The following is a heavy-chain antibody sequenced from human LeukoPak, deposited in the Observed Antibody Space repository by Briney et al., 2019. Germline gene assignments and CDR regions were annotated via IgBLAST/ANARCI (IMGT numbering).Heavy chain of an antibody. CDR2: INHSGST. J-gene: IGHJ6*03. Sequence: PSETLSLTCAVYGGSFSGYYWSWIRQPPGKGLEWIGEINHSGSTNYNPSLKSRVTISVDTSKNQFSLKLSSVTAADTAVYYCARRTYDFWSGYLPPAYYYYYMDVWGKGTTATVSS. CDR3: ARRTYDFWSGYLPPAYYYYYMDV. CDR1: GGSFSGYY. V-gene: IGHV4-34*01. D-gene: IGHD3-3*01.